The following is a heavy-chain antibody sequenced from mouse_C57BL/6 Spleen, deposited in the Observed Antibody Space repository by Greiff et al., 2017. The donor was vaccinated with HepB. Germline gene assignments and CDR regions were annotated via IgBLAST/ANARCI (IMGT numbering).Heavy chain of an antibody. Sequence: VKLMESGPGLVQPSQSLSITCTVSGFSLTSYGVHWVRQSPGKGLEWLGVIWSGGSTDYNAAFISRLSISKDNSKSQVFFKMNSLQADDTAIYYCASVYYDYEENYYAMDYWGQGTSVTVSS. CDR2: IWSGGST. CDR3: ASVYYDYEENYYAMDY. CDR1: GFSLTSYG. V-gene: IGHV2-2*01. D-gene: IGHD2-4*01. J-gene: IGHJ4*01.